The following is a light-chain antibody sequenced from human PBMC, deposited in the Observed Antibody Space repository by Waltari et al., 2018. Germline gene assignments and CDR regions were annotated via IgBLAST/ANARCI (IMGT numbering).Light chain of an antibody. Sequence: QSALTHPASVSGSPGPSIPPSCTGTSSYVGGYNYVSWYQQHPGKAPNLVIYDVSKRPSGVSKRFSGSKSGNTASLTISGLQAEDEADYSCSSYTSSSTRVFGGGTKLTVL. CDR3: SSYTSSSTRV. CDR1: SSYVGGYNY. V-gene: IGLV2-14*01. CDR2: DVS. J-gene: IGLJ3*02.